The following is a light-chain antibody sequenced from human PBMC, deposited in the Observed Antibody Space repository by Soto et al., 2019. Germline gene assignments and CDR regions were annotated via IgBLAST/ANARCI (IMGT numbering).Light chain of an antibody. CDR2: AAS. V-gene: IGKV1-27*01. CDR1: QGIGVY. Sequence: DIQMTQSPSSLSASLGDRVTITCRASQGIGVYLAWFQQKPGKVPKLLMYAASTLQSGVPSRFSGSGSGTDFTLTITSLQPEDDATYYCQKYNSAPLTFGGGTKVEIK. J-gene: IGKJ4*01. CDR3: QKYNSAPLT.